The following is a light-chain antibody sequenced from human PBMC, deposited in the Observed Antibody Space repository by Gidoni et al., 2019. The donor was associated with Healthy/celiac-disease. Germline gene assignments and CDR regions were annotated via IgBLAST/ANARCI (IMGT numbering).Light chain of an antibody. J-gene: IGKJ4*01. CDR1: QRISSY. V-gene: IGKV1-39*01. CDR3: QQCYSTPPNT. Sequence: DIQMTQSPSSLSASVGDRVTITCRASQRISSYLHWYQQKPGKAPKLLIYAASSLQSGVPSRFSGSGSGTDFTLTISSLQPEDFATYYCQQCYSTPPNTFGGGTKVEIK. CDR2: AAS.